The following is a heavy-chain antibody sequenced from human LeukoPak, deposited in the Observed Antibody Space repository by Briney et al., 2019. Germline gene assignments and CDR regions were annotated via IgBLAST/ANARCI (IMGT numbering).Heavy chain of an antibody. CDR1: GFTFDDYG. CDR3: ARDHLEDIVVVPAARRYYYYMDV. Sequence: PGGSLRLSCAASGFTFDDYGMSWVRQAPGKGLEWVSGINWNGGSTGYADSVKGRFTISRDNAKNSLYLQMNSLRAEDTALYYCARDHLEDIVVVPAARRYYYYMDVWGKGTTVTVSS. V-gene: IGHV3-20*04. CDR2: INWNGGST. D-gene: IGHD2-2*01. J-gene: IGHJ6*03.